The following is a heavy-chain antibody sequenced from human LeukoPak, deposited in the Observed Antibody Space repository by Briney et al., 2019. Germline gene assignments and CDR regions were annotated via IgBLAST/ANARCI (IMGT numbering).Heavy chain of an antibody. Sequence: ASVKVSCKASGYTFTSYGISWVRQAPGQGLEWMGWISAYNGNTNYAQKLQGRVTMTTDTSTSTAYVELRSLRSDDTAVYYCARDVGSSYFDYWGQGTLVTVSS. J-gene: IGHJ4*02. CDR3: ARDVGSSYFDY. V-gene: IGHV1-18*01. CDR1: GYTFTSYG. D-gene: IGHD1-26*01. CDR2: ISAYNGNT.